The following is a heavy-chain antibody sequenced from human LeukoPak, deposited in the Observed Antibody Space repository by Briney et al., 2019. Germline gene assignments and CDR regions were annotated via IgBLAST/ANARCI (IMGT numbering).Heavy chain of an antibody. CDR1: GYTFTSYA. V-gene: IGHV1-3*01. CDR2: INAGNGNT. J-gene: IGHJ6*02. CDR3: ASPREDTAKVHDYYYYYGMDV. Sequence: ASVKVSCKASGYTFTSYAMHWVRQAPGQRLEWMGWINAGNGNTKYSQKFQGRVTITRDTSASTAYMELSNLRSEDTAVYYCASPREDTAKVHDYYYYYGMDVWGQGTTVTVSS. D-gene: IGHD5-18*01.